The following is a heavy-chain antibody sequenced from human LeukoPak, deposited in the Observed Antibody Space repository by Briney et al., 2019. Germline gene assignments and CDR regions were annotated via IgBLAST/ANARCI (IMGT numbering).Heavy chain of an antibody. CDR3: APRSASGIHPFNY. D-gene: IGHD3-10*01. CDR2: INSDGSYT. J-gene: IGHJ4*02. CDR1: GFTFSSYW. Sequence: GGSLRLSCAASGFTFSSYWMHWVRQAPGKGLVWVSRINSDGSYTSYADSVKGRFTISRDNAKNTLYLQMNSLRAEDTAVYYCAPRSASGIHPFNYWGQGTLVTVSS. V-gene: IGHV3-74*01.